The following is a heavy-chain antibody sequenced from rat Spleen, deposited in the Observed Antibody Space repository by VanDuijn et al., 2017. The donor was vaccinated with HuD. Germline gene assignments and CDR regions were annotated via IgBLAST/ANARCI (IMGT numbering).Heavy chain of an antibody. CDR3: ARRGTTTNYWYFDF. V-gene: IGHV5-25*01. CDR2: ISYDGTAT. Sequence: EVQLVESGGGLVQPGRSMKLSCAASGLSFSNYDMAWVRQAPTKGLEWVASISYDGTATYYRDSVKGRFTISRDNAKSTLYLQMDSLRSEDTATYYCARRGTTTNYWYFDFWGPGTMVTVSS. D-gene: IGHD1-10*01. J-gene: IGHJ1*01. CDR1: GLSFSNYD.